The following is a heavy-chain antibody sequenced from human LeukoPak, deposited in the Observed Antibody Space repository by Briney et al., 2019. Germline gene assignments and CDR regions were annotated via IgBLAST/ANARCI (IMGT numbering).Heavy chain of an antibody. Sequence: GSLRLSCAASGFTFSSYGMHWVRQAPGKGLEWVAVIWYDGSDKYYADSVKGRFTISRDNSKNTLYLQMNSLRAEDTAVYYCAKSSTRQPGHFDYWGQGTLVTVSS. V-gene: IGHV3-33*06. CDR1: GFTFSSYG. CDR2: IWYDGSDK. CDR3: AKSSTRQPGHFDY. D-gene: IGHD1-1*01. J-gene: IGHJ4*02.